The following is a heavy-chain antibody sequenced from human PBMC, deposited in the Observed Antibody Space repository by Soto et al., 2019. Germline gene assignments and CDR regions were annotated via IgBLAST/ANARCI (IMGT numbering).Heavy chain of an antibody. CDR1: GFTFSSYG. D-gene: IGHD3-16*01. CDR2: IWYDGSNK. V-gene: IGHV3-33*01. Sequence: GGSLRLSCAASGFTFSSYGMHWVRLAPGKGLEWVAVIWYDGSNKYYADSVKGRFTISRDNSKNTLYLQMNSLRAEDTAVYYCARGRGGGYYYYYYMDVWGKGTTVTVSS. CDR3: ARGRGGGYYYYYYMDV. J-gene: IGHJ6*03.